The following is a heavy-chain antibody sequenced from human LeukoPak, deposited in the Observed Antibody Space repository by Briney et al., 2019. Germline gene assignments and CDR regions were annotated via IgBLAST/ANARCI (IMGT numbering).Heavy chain of an antibody. Sequence: SVKVSCKASGGPFSRLAFSWVRQAPGQGLEWMGGIIPVYGTPNYAQSFQGRVTITTDDSTSTGYMELSSPTSEDTAIYYCARDSSGYPVGYFEHWGQGTLVTVSS. D-gene: IGHD3-22*01. V-gene: IGHV1-69*05. CDR1: GGPFSRLA. CDR3: ARDSSGYPVGYFEH. J-gene: IGHJ1*01. CDR2: IIPVYGTP.